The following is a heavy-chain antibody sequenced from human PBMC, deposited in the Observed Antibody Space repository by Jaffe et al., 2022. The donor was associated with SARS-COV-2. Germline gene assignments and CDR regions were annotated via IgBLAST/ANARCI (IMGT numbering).Heavy chain of an antibody. J-gene: IGHJ3*01. Sequence: QVQLQESGPGLVKPSQTLSLTCTVSGGSISSGSYYWSWIRQPAGKGLEWIGRIYTSGSTNYNPSLKSRVTMSVDTSKNQFSLKLSSATAADTAVYYCARVLLPDTGAYDVWGQGTMVTVSS. V-gene: IGHV4-61*02. D-gene: IGHD3-22*01. CDR1: GGSISSGSYY. CDR2: IYTSGST. CDR3: ARVLLPDTGAYDV.